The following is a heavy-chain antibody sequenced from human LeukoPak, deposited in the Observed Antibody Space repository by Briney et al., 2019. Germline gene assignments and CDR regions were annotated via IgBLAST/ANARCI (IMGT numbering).Heavy chain of an antibody. Sequence: ASVKVSCKASGYTFTSYYMHWVRQAPRQGLEGMGIINPSGGITSYAQKFQGRVTMTRDTSTSTVYMELSSLRSEDTAVYYCASSPWFGESDDYWGQGTLVTVSS. V-gene: IGHV1-46*01. CDR1: GYTFTSYY. D-gene: IGHD3-10*01. J-gene: IGHJ4*02. CDR2: INPSGGIT. CDR3: ASSPWFGESDDY.